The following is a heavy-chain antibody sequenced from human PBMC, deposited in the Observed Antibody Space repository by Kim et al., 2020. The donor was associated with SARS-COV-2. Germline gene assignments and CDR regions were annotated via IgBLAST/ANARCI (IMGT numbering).Heavy chain of an antibody. D-gene: IGHD3-10*01. V-gene: IGHV3-21*01. CDR1: GFTFSSYS. CDR2: ISSSSSYI. CDR3: ARGSYYYASGSYYNPPDY. J-gene: IGHJ4*02. Sequence: GGSLRLSCAASGFTFSSYSMNWVRQAPGKGLEWVSSISSSSSYIYYADSVKGRFTISRDNAKNSLYLQMNSLRAEDTAVYYCARGSYYYASGSYYNPPDYWGQGTLVTVSS.